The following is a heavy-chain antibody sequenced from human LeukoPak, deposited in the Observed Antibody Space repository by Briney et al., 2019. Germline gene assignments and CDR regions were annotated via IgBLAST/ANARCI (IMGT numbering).Heavy chain of an antibody. CDR1: WFRFNSYL. CDR3: TIGREGNYGLFDS. CDR2: ISNGGRRT. J-gene: IGHJ4*02. Sequence: PGGSLRLSCSASWFRFNSYLMHWVRQAPGSRLVWVARISNGGRRTSFAASVTGRFTISRDNAKHTLYLQMNSLSVEDTAVYYCTIGREGNYGLFDSWAQGPRVSVS. D-gene: IGHD3-10*01. V-gene: IGHV3-74*01.